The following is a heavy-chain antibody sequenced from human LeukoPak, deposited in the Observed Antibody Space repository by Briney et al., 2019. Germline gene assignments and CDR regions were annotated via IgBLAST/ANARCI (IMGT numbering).Heavy chain of an antibody. V-gene: IGHV3-15*01. CDR3: AKHIYGVVSIQQ. CDR1: GFTFDDHD. Sequence: GRSLRLSCAASGFTFDDHDMHWVRQAPGKGLEWVGRIRSRADGGTAEYATAVEGRFTISRDDSTNTLYLRMSNVKTEDTAVYYCAKHIYGVVSIQQWGQGTLVTVSS. D-gene: IGHD3-3*01. CDR2: IRSRADGGTA. J-gene: IGHJ1*01.